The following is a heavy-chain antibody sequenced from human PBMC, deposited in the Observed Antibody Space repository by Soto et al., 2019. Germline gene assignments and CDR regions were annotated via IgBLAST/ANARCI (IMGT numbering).Heavy chain of an antibody. V-gene: IGHV1-69*12. J-gene: IGHJ5*02. D-gene: IGHD3-3*02. Sequence: QVQLVQSGAEVKKPGSSVRVSCKTSGGTFSTYGINWVRQAPGQGLEWMGGIIPIFKTANYAQRFQDRVKITADESTHTAYMELISLTSEDTAVYYCATDSPLGPNPIRRFAPWGQGTLVTVSS. CDR3: ATDSPLGPNPIRRFAP. CDR2: IIPIFKTA. CDR1: GGTFSTYG.